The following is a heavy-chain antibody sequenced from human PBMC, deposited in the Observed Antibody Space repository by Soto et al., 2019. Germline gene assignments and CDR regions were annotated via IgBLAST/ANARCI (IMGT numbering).Heavy chain of an antibody. J-gene: IGHJ6*02. V-gene: IGHV1-8*02. CDR3: ARVVTYYDFWSGYYGYYYYGMDV. D-gene: IGHD3-3*01. CDR1: GYTFTGYY. Sequence: VASVKVSCKASGYTFTGYYMHCVRQAPGQGLEWMGWINPNSGNTDYAQKLQGRVTMTRNTSISTAYMELSNLRSEDTAVYYCARVVTYYDFWSGYYGYYYYGMDVWGQGTTVTVSS. CDR2: INPNSGNT.